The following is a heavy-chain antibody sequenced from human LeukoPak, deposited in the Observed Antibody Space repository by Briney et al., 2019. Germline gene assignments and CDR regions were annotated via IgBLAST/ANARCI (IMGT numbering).Heavy chain of an antibody. CDR3: ARSGSGWFDY. Sequence: GGSLRLSCAAFGFSVSSNFMSWVRQAPGKGLEWVSVIYAGGDTYYADSVKGRFTISRDNFKNTVYLQMNSLRAEDTGMYYCARSGSGWFDYWGQGTLVTVS. CDR2: IYAGGDT. V-gene: IGHV3-53*01. CDR1: GFSVSSNF. D-gene: IGHD6-19*01. J-gene: IGHJ4*02.